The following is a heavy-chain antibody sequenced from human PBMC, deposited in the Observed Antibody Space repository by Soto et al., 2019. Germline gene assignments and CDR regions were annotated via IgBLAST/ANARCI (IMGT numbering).Heavy chain of an antibody. Sequence: QVRLVQSGGEVKEPGASVKVSCKASGYSFTNYGISWVRQAPGQGLEWVGGVSTFDGHTNYEEKCRDRVTMTKDTSTSTAYMELRSLPSDDTAVYYCARDDGNRVDNFDPWGQGTLVTVSS. CDR3: ARDDGNRVDNFDP. D-gene: IGHD1-1*01. CDR2: VSTFDGHT. CDR1: GYSFTNYG. V-gene: IGHV1-18*01. J-gene: IGHJ5*02.